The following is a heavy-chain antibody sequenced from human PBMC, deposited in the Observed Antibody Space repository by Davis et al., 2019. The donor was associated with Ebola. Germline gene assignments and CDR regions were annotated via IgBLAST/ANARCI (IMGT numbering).Heavy chain of an antibody. CDR3: ARAPAWSAINYYCFDY. CDR1: GYTFTSYD. J-gene: IGHJ4*02. V-gene: IGHV1-8*01. D-gene: IGHD3-10*01. Sequence: ASVKVSCKASGYTFTSYDINWVRQAPGHGLEWMGWMNPNSGNTGSAQKFQGRVTMTRNTSISTAYMELSSLRSEDTAVYYCARAPAWSAINYYCFDYWGQGTLVTVSS. CDR2: MNPNSGNT.